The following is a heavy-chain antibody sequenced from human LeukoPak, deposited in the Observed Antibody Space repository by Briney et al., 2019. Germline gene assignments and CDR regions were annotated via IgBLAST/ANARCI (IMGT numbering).Heavy chain of an antibody. D-gene: IGHD3-10*01. V-gene: IGHV3-7*01. CDR2: IKQDGSEE. Sequence: PGGSLRLSCAASGFTFSSYWMSWVRQAPGKGLEWVASIKQDGSEEYYVDSVRGRFTISRDNAKNSLYLQMNSLRAEDTAVYYCARDEKGSLWFGESRNAFDIWGQGTMVTVSS. CDR1: GFTFSSYW. CDR3: ARDEKGSLWFGESRNAFDI. J-gene: IGHJ3*02.